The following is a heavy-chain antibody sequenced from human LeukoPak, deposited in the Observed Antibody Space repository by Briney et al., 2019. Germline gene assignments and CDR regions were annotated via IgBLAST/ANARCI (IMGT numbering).Heavy chain of an antibody. Sequence: ASVKVSCKASGFTFTSSAVQWVRQARGQRLEWIGWIVVGSGNTNYAQKFQERVTITRDMSTSTAYMELSSLRSEDTAVYYCAADRTGEQNWFDPWGQGTLVTVSS. CDR3: AADRTGEQNWFDP. J-gene: IGHJ5*02. V-gene: IGHV1-58*01. CDR2: IVVGSGNT. D-gene: IGHD1/OR15-1a*01. CDR1: GFTFTSSA.